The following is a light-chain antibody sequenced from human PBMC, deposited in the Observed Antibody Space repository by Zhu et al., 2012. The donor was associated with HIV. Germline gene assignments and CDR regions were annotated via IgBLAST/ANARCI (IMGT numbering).Light chain of an antibody. CDR3: QQYNNWPPWT. CDR2: GAS. Sequence: ETVMTQSPATLSVSPGERATLSCRASQNIVNNLAWYQHKLGQVPRLLIYGASTRATGIPARFSGSGSGTEFTLTISSMQSEDFAVYYCQQYNNWPPWTFGQGTKVEIK. V-gene: IGKV3-15*01. CDR1: QNIVNN. J-gene: IGKJ1*01.